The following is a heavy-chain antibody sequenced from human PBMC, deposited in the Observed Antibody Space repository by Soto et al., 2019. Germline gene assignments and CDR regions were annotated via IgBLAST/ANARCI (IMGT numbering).Heavy chain of an antibody. J-gene: IGHJ5*02. CDR3: ARHRHVVVVPAGSHWSEP. CDR2: IYYSGST. D-gene: IGHD2-21*01. Sequence: SETQPHSRTVSWGSSVGIGCYWIWIQQPPGKGLEWIGSIYYSGSTYYNPSLKSRVTISVDTSKNQFSLKLSSVTAADTAVYYCARHRHVVVVPAGSHWSEPWGQGTPVTGS. V-gene: IGHV4-39*01. CDR1: WGSSVGIGCY.